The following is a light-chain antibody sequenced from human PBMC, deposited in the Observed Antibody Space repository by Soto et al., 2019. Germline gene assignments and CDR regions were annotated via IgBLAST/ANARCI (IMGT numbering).Light chain of an antibody. V-gene: IGKV3-11*01. CDR2: DAS. CDR3: QQRCNWPPVT. J-gene: IGKJ4*01. Sequence: EIVLAQSPATLSLSPGERATLSCRASQSVSGCLAWYHQKPGQAPRLLIFDASNRATGIPARFSGSGSGTDFTLTISSLEPEDFAIYYCQQRCNWPPVTFGGGTKVDIK. CDR1: QSVSGC.